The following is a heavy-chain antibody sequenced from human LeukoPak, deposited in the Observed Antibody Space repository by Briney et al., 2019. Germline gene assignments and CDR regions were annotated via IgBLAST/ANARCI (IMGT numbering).Heavy chain of an antibody. CDR3: TTDLGITMIRGVIVN. V-gene: IGHV3-15*01. CDR2: IKSKGDGETT. J-gene: IGHJ4*02. Sequence: GGSLRLSCADSGFSFTNAWMSWVRQAPGKGLEWVGRIKSKGDGETTDYAALVKGRFIMSRDDSKATLYLQMNSLKTEDTAVYYCTTDLGITMIRGVIVNWGQGTLVTVSS. CDR1: GFSFTNAW. D-gene: IGHD3-10*01.